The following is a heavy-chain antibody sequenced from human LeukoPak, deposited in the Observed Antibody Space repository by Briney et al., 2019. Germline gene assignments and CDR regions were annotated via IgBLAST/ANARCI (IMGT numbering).Heavy chain of an antibody. Sequence: SETLSLTCTVSGGSISSSYWSWIRQPAGKGLEWIGRINTSGSTNYNPSLKSRISISIDKSKNQFSLKRSSLTPADTAVYYCARAQDTAMVSFDYWGQGTLVTVSS. J-gene: IGHJ4*02. CDR2: INTSGST. CDR1: GGSISSSY. D-gene: IGHD5-18*01. CDR3: ARAQDTAMVSFDY. V-gene: IGHV4-4*07.